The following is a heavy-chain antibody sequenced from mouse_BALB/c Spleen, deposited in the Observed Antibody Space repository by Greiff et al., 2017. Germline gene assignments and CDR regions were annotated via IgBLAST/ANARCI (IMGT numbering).Heavy chain of an antibody. Sequence: EVQGVESGGGLVQPGGSLKLSCAASGFDFSRYWMSWVRQAPGKGLEWIGEINPDSSTINYTPSLKDKFIISRDNAKNTLYLQMSKVRSEDTALYYCARLGHYAMDYWGQGTSVTVSS. V-gene: IGHV4-1*02. CDR1: GFDFSRYW. CDR2: INPDSSTI. J-gene: IGHJ4*01. CDR3: ARLGHYAMDY.